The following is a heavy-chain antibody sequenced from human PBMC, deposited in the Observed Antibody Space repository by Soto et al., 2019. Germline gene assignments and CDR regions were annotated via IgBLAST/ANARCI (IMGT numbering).Heavy chain of an antibody. CDR3: AREKRGHDSVALDN. Sequence: ASLKVSCKESGYAITSNYMHWVRQAPGQGLEWMGIINPSGGGTSYAQKFQGRVTMTRDTSTSTVYMELSSLRSEDTAVYYCAREKRGHDSVALDNWGQGTLVNVSS. CDR2: INPSGGGT. CDR1: GYAITSNY. V-gene: IGHV1-46*01. D-gene: IGHD5-12*01. J-gene: IGHJ4*02.